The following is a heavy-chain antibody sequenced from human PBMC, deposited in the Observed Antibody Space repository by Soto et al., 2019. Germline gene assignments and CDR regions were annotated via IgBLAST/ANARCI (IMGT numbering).Heavy chain of an antibody. J-gene: IGHJ4*02. CDR2: ISGSGDTK. Sequence: SGFTFSSCSMNWVRQAPGKGLEWVSFISGSGDTKYYADSVKGRFTISRDNAKNSLYLQMSSLRDEDTAVYYCAKYCSSDVCFDYWGQGTLVTVSS. CDR3: AKYCSSDVCFDY. V-gene: IGHV3-48*02. D-gene: IGHD2-8*01. CDR1: GFTFSSCS.